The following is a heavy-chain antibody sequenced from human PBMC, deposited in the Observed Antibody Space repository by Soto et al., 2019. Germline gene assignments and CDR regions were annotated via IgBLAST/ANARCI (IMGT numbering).Heavy chain of an antibody. Sequence: SETLSLTCAVYGGSFSGYYWSWIRQPPGKGLEWIGEINHSGSTNYNPSLKSRVTISVDTSENQFSLKLSSVTAADTAVYYCVHPRSTVQIPPTWGQGTLVTSPQ. V-gene: IGHV4-34*01. CDR2: INHSGST. J-gene: IGHJ5*02. CDR3: VHPRSTVQIPPT. D-gene: IGHD4-17*01. CDR1: GGSFSGYY.